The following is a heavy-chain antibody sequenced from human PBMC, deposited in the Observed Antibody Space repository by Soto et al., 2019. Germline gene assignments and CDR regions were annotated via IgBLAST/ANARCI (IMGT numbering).Heavy chain of an antibody. V-gene: IGHV3-30*18. CDR1: GFTFSSYG. CDR3: AKDTGDCSRTNCNPGNNWFDP. CDR2: ISYDGNKK. Sequence: GGSLRLSCAASGFTFSSYGMHWVRQAPGKGLEWVAIISYDGNKKYYADSVKGRFTISRDNSKNTLYLQMNSLRAEDTAIYFCAKDTGDCSRTNCNPGNNWFDPWGQGTLVTSPQ. D-gene: IGHD2-2*01. J-gene: IGHJ5*02.